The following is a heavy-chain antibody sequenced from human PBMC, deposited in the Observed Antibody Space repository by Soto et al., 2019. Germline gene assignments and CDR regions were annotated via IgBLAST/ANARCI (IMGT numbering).Heavy chain of an antibody. Sequence: QVQLVESGGGVVQPGRSLRLSCAASGFTFSSYAMHWVRQAPGKGLEWVAVISYDGSNKYYADSVKGRFTISRDNSKNTLYLQMNSLRAEDTAVYYCARVSSGWSSSPHYYGMDVWGQGTTVTVSS. V-gene: IGHV3-30-3*01. D-gene: IGHD6-19*01. J-gene: IGHJ6*02. CDR3: ARVSSGWSSSPHYYGMDV. CDR2: ISYDGSNK. CDR1: GFTFSSYA.